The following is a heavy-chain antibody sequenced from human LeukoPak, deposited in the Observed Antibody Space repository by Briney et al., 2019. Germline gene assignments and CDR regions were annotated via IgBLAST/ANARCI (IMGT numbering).Heavy chain of an antibody. CDR2: ISSSSSYI. CDR1: GFTFSSYS. V-gene: IGHV3-21*01. CDR3: ARGGTMITFGGVIPT. J-gene: IGHJ4*02. D-gene: IGHD3-16*02. Sequence: PGGSLRLSCAASGFTFSSYSMNWVRQAPGKGLEWVSSISSSSSYIYYADSVKGRITVSRDNAKNSLYLQMNSLRAEDTAVYYCARGGTMITFGGVIPTGGQGTLVTVSS.